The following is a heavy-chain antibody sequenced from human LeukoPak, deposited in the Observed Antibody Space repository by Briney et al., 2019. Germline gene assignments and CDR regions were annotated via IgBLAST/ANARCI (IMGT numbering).Heavy chain of an antibody. V-gene: IGHV4-59*01. D-gene: IGHD5-18*01. CDR3: AREGYSYGLDY. CDR1: GGSISSYY. Sequence: SETLSLTCTVSGGSISSYYWTWIRQPPGKGLEWIGYIYYSGSTNYNPSLKSRVTISVDTSKNQFSLKLSSVTAADTAVYYCAREGYSYGLDYWGQGTLVTVSS. J-gene: IGHJ4*02. CDR2: IYYSGST.